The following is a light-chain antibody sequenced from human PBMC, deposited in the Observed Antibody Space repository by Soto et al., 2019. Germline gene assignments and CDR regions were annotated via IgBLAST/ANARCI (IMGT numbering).Light chain of an antibody. V-gene: IGLV2-14*03. CDR1: SSDVGAYNY. CDR3: LSYTTGSTLV. CDR2: DVT. Sequence: QSVLTQPASVSGSPGQSITLSCTGASSDVGAYNYVSWYQQHPGKPPKLMIYDVTNRPSGVPNRFSGSKSGNTASLTISGLQAEDEADYYCLSYTTGSTLVFGTGTKVTVL. J-gene: IGLJ1*01.